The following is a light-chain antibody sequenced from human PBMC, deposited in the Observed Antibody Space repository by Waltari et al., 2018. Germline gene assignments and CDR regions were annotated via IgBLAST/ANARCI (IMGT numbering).Light chain of an antibody. CDR3: QQSYSILYT. CDR2: AAS. J-gene: IGKJ2*01. CDR1: QSISSY. Sequence: DIQMTQSPSSLSASVGYRVTITCRASQSISSYLNWYQQKPGKAPKLLIYAASSLQSGVPSRFSSSGSGTDFTLTISSLQPEDFATYYCQQSYSILYTFGQGTKLEIK. V-gene: IGKV1-39*01.